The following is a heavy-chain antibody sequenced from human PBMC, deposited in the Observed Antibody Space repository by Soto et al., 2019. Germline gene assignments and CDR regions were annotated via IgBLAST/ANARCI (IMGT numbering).Heavy chain of an antibody. CDR2: SYPSDSDT. CDR1: GYSYCRYW. D-gene: IGHD6-6*01. CDR3: ERPGYGGSLDY. J-gene: IGHJ4*02. Sequence: GQSLKISCKSPGYSYCRYWIGSERPMTGKDLAWMGISYPSDSDTTYSQSCQGQVTISADKSIRAAYLQRISLEASDTAMYYCERPGYGGSLDYWGQGTLVTVSS. V-gene: IGHV5-51*01.